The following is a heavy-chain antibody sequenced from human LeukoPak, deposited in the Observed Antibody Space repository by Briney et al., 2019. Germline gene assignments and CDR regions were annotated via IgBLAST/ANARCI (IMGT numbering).Heavy chain of an antibody. J-gene: IGHJ4*02. CDR1: GGSFSGYY. D-gene: IGHD3-22*01. V-gene: IGHV4-34*01. Sequence: SETLPLTCAVYGGSFSGYYWSWIRQPPGKGLEWIGEINHSGSTNYNPSLKSRVTISVDTSKKQFSLKLSSVTAADTAVYYCVTYYFDSSGPKKNYWGQGTLVTVSS. CDR2: INHSGST. CDR3: VTYYFDSSGPKKNY.